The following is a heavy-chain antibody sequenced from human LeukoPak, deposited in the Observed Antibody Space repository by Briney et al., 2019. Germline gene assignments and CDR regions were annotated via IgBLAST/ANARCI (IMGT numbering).Heavy chain of an antibody. V-gene: IGHV3-23*01. Sequence: GGSLRLSCAASGFTFSSYGMSWVRPAPGKGLEWVSVIGGSGRSTYYAHSVQGRFTISRDNSKNTLYLQMNSLRAEDTAVYYCAKGRSGSGSYLRFDYWGQGTLVTVSS. CDR1: GFTFSSYG. CDR3: AKGRSGSGSYLRFDY. J-gene: IGHJ4*02. CDR2: IGGSGRST. D-gene: IGHD3-10*01.